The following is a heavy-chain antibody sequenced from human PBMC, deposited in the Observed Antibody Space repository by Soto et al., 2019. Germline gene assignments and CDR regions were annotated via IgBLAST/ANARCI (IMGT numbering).Heavy chain of an antibody. J-gene: IGHJ5*02. CDR2: IIPIFGTA. V-gene: IGHV1-69*06. D-gene: IGHD2-15*01. CDR1: GGTFSSYA. CDR3: ARVVGRLNWFDP. Sequence: SVKVSCKASGGTFSSYAISWVRQAPGQGLEWMGGIIPIFGTANYAQKFQGGVTITADKSTSTAYMELSSLRSEDTVVYYCARVVGRLNWFDPWGQGTLVTVSS.